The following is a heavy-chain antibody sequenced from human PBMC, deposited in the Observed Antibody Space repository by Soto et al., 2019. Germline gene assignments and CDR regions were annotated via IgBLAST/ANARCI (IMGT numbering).Heavy chain of an antibody. V-gene: IGHV3-23*01. D-gene: IGHD2-15*01. J-gene: IGHJ5*02. Sequence: RLLESGGGLIQPGGSLSLSCSASGFTFRSYPMSWVRQAPGKGLEWVSGISGSGGSTYYADAVQGRFTISRDNSKNILYLQMNSLRAEDTAVYYCAKDYEEVVVAAGFDPWGQGTLVTVSS. CDR1: GFTFRSYP. CDR3: AKDYEEVVVAAGFDP. CDR2: ISGSGGST.